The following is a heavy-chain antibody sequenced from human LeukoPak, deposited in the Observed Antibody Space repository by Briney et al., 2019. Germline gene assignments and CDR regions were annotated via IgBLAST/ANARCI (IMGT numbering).Heavy chain of an antibody. V-gene: IGHV5-51*01. D-gene: IGHD2-21*02. CDR1: GYAFPTHW. CDR3: TIPASAEVTASRAHDGFDG. CDR2: INPHDSET. J-gene: IGHJ3*01. Sequence: GESLKISCKGSGYAFPTHWIGWVRQMPGKGLEWMGIINPHDSETRYSPSFQGHVSVSANKSISTAYLYWSSLKASDTAIYYCTIPASAEVTASRAHDGFDGWGQGTKVTVSS.